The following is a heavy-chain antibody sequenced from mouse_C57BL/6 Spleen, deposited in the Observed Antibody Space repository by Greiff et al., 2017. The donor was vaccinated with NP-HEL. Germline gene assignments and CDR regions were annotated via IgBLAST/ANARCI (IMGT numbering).Heavy chain of an antibody. Sequence: QVQLQQSDAELVKPGASVKISCKASGYTFTDHTIHWMKQRPEQGLEWIGYIYPRDGSTKYNEKFKGKATLTADKSSTTAYMQLNSLTSEDSAVYFCARAWDGYSPFDYWGQGTTLTVSS. D-gene: IGHD2-3*01. CDR1: GYTFTDHT. J-gene: IGHJ2*01. V-gene: IGHV1-78*01. CDR3: ARAWDGYSPFDY. CDR2: IYPRDGST.